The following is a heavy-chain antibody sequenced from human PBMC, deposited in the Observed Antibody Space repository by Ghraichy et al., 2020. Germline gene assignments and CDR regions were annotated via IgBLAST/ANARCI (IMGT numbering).Heavy chain of an antibody. V-gene: IGHV3-48*02. J-gene: IGHJ6*02. Sequence: GESLNISCVGSGFTFSSYHMNWVRQSPGRGLEWVSYITSSSSYESYADSVKGRFTISRDNAQHSLYLQMNSLSDDDTAVYYCARGSTVVRFYYYAGMDVWGQGTTVTVAS. D-gene: IGHD4-23*01. CDR3: ARGSTVVRFYYYAGMDV. CDR1: GFTFSSYH. CDR2: ITSSSSYE.